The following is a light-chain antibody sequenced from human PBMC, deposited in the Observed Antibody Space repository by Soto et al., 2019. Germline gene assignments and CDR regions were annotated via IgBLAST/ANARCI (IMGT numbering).Light chain of an antibody. CDR3: SSYTTSNSWV. Sequence: QSVLTQPASVSGSPGQSITISCTGTSSDIGIYNHVSWYQQYPGKAPKLMIYEVSNRPSGVSSRFSGSKSGNTASLTISGLQAEDEADYYCSSYTTSNSWVFGGGTKLTVL. CDR1: SSDIGIYNH. CDR2: EVS. V-gene: IGLV2-14*01. J-gene: IGLJ3*02.